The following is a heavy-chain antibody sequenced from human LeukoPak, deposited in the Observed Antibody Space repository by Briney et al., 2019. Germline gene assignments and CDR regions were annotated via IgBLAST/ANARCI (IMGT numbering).Heavy chain of an antibody. CDR3: ARGRWGPHGGYDY. J-gene: IGHJ4*02. CDR2: IYSGGST. V-gene: IGHV3-53*01. Sequence: GGSLRLSCAASGFTVSSNYMSWVRQAPGKGLEWVSVIYSGGSTYYADSVKGRFTISRDNSKNTLYLRMNSLRAEDTAVYYCARGRWGPHGGYDYWGQGTLVTVSS. CDR1: GFTVSSNY. D-gene: IGHD3-16*01.